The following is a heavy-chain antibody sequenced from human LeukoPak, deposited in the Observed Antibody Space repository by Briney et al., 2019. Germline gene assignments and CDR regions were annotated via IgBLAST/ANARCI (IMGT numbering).Heavy chain of an antibody. D-gene: IGHD1-26*01. J-gene: IGHJ6*03. CDR2: IYTSGNT. Sequence: SETLSLTCTVSGGSISTYYWTWIRQPAGKGLEWIGRIYTSGNTNYNPSLRSRVTMSVDMSQNQFSLKLSSVTAADTAVYYCATSGGATRSGYYYMDVWGKGTTVTVSS. CDR1: GGSISTYY. V-gene: IGHV4-4*07. CDR3: ATSGGATRSGYYYMDV.